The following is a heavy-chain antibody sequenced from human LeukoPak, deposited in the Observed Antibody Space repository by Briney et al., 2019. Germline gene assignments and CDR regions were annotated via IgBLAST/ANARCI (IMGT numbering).Heavy chain of an antibody. Sequence: SETLSLTCTISGGSINNYYWSWVRQPPGKGLEWIGYVFYTGYTHYNPSLKSRVTISVDTSKNQFSLKLTSVTAADTAVYYCARGTQELLMWVIAFDIWGQGTMVTVSS. CDR2: VFYTGYT. V-gene: IGHV4-59*12. D-gene: IGHD1-26*01. CDR3: ARGTQELLMWVIAFDI. J-gene: IGHJ3*02. CDR1: GGSINNYY.